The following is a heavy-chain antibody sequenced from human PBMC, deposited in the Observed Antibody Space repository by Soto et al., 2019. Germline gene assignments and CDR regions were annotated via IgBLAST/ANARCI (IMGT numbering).Heavy chain of an antibody. CDR3: ARGQIGVRGKYFEY. D-gene: IGHD3-10*01. CDR2: IHYSGST. J-gene: IGHJ4*02. Sequence: QVQLQESGPGLVKPSQTLSLTCTVSGGSISNGLYYWTWIRQHPGKGLEWIGYIHYSGSTYYSPSLKSRLTISVDTSTNQVSLKLSSVTAADTAVYYCARGQIGVRGKYFEYWGQGTLVTVSS. V-gene: IGHV4-31*03. CDR1: GGSISNGLYY.